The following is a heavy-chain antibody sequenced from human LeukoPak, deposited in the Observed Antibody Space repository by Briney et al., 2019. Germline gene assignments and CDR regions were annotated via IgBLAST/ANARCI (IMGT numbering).Heavy chain of an antibody. CDR1: GGSISSSSYY. CDR3: ARVASFPRGSTEDYFDY. CDR2: VYYSGST. Sequence: PSETLSLTCTVSGGSISSSSYYWGWIRQPPGKGLEWIGSVYYSGSTYYNPSLKSRVTISIDTSKNQFSLKLSSVAAADTAVYYCARVASFPRGSTEDYFDYWGQGTLVTVSS. V-gene: IGHV4-39*01. J-gene: IGHJ4*02. D-gene: IGHD3-16*01.